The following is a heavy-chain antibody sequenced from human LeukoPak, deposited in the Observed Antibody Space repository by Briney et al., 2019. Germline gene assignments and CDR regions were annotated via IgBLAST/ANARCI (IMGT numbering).Heavy chain of an antibody. CDR2: ISTTGTTI. D-gene: IGHD2-2*03. Sequence: GGSLRLSCAASGFTFSAYHINWVRQAPGKGLEWISYISTTGTTIHYADSVKGRFTISRDNAKNSLYLQMNNLRAEDTAVYYCARVDGSCSSSSCRLYFDYWGQGTLVTVSS. CDR1: GFTFSAYH. V-gene: IGHV3-48*01. J-gene: IGHJ4*02. CDR3: ARVDGSCSSSSCRLYFDY.